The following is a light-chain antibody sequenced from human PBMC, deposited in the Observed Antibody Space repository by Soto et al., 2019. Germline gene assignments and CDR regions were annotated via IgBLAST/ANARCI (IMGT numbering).Light chain of an antibody. CDR1: SSNIGGNS. V-gene: IGLV1-51*01. J-gene: IGLJ1*01. CDR3: GSWDSSVSAYD. Sequence: QSVLTQPPSVSAAPGQKVTISCSGSSSNIGGNSVSWYQQLPGTAPKLLIYDDNKRPSGIPDRFSGSKSGTSATLGITGFQTGDEADYYCGSWDSSVSAYDFGTGTKGTVL. CDR2: DDN.